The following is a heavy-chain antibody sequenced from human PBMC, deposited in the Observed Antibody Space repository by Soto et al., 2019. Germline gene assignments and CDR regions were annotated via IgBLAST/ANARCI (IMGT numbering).Heavy chain of an antibody. J-gene: IGHJ4*02. CDR2: ISTNGGST. Sequence: PGGSLRVSCSASGFTFSSYAMHWVRQAPWKGLEYVSSISTNGGSTHYADSVKGRFTISRDNSKNTQYLQMSSLRADDTAVYYCVKGEYYYDSSGYYPFDYWGQGTLVTVSS. CDR1: GFTFSSYA. D-gene: IGHD3-22*01. V-gene: IGHV3-64D*06. CDR3: VKGEYYYDSSGYYPFDY.